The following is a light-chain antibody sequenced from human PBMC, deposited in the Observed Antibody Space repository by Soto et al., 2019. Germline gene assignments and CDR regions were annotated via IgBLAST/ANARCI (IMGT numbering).Light chain of an antibody. CDR3: QQYNNWPPRRT. J-gene: IGKJ1*01. V-gene: IGKV3-15*01. CDR1: QGVTTN. CDR2: DVS. Sequence: EIVMTHSPASLSLSPVGRVTLSCRAGQGVTTNFAWYQQKSGESPRLLIYDVSTRATGVPARFSGTGSETDFTLTISSLQSEDFAVYYCQQYNNWPPRRTFGQGNKVE.